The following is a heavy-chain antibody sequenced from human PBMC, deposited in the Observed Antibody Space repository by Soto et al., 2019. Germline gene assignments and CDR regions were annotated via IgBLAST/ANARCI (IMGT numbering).Heavy chain of an antibody. D-gene: IGHD2-8*01. CDR3: VRHPRVMVPRQHDYYFDT. V-gene: IGHV4-39*01. CDR2: VFYSGST. CDR1: GASINTRSYY. Sequence: SETLSLTCNVSGASINTRSYYWGWIRQPPGKGLEWFGSVFYSGSTSYNPSLKSRVTISIVTSQNQYSLRLTSVTAADTALYFCVRHPRVMVPRQHDYYFDTWGPGHLVTVSS. J-gene: IGHJ4*02.